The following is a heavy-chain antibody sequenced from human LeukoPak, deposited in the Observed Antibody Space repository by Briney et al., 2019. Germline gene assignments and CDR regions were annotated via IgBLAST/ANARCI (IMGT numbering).Heavy chain of an antibody. Sequence: GGSLRLSCAASGFTFSSYEMNWVRQAPGRGLEWVSYISGSGVTMYYADSVKGRFTISRDDAKNSLYLQMNSLRAEDTAVYYCAREDIRLDYFDYWGQGTLVTVSS. D-gene: IGHD6-19*01. CDR2: ISGSGVTM. CDR1: GFTFSSYE. J-gene: IGHJ4*02. V-gene: IGHV3-48*03. CDR3: AREDIRLDYFDY.